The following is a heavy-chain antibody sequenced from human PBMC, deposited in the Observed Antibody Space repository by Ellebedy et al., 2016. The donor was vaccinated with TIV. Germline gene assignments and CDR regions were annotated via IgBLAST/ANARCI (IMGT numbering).Heavy chain of an antibody. J-gene: IGHJ5*02. Sequence: AASVKVSCKASGGTFSNCGISGLRHAPGQGLEWMGGSMPACGTTNYAHTFNGRVTITADDSSSTAFMEVRSLRSDDTGVYYCARDMKCVIFGAETLFDLWGQGTLVTVSS. D-gene: IGHD3-3*01. V-gene: IGHV1-69*13. CDR1: GGTFSNCG. CDR3: ARDMKCVIFGAETLFDL. CDR2: SMPACGTT.